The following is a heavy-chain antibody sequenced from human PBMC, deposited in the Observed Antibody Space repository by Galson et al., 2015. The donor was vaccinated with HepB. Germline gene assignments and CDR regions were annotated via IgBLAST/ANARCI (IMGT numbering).Heavy chain of an antibody. Sequence: SLRLSCAASGFTFSSYAMSWVRQAPGKGLEWVSAISGSGGSTYYADYVKGRFTISRDNSKNTLYLQMNSLRAEDTAVYYCAKSRSTSCYRRSDFDYWGQGTLVTVSS. CDR2: ISGSGGST. V-gene: IGHV3-23*01. CDR3: AKSRSTSCYRRSDFDY. CDR1: GFTFSSYA. J-gene: IGHJ4*02. D-gene: IGHD2-2*02.